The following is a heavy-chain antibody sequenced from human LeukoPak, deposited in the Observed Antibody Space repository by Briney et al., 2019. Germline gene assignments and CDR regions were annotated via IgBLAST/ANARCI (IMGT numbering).Heavy chain of an antibody. CDR2: IYSGGST. Sequence: GGSLRLSCAASGFTVSSNYMSWVRQAPGKGLEWVSVIYSGGSTYYADSVKGRFTISRDNSKNTLYLQMHSLRAEDTAVYYCARGRQYSTGWYIFDSWGQGTLVTVSS. D-gene: IGHD6-19*01. V-gene: IGHV3-53*01. CDR1: GFTVSSNY. J-gene: IGHJ4*02. CDR3: ARGRQYSTGWYIFDS.